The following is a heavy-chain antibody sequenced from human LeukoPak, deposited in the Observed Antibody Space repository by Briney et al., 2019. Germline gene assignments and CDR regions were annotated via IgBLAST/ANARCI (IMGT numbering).Heavy chain of an antibody. J-gene: IGHJ2*01. Sequence: SETLSLTCTVSGGSISSSSYYWGWIRQPPGKGLEWIGSIYYSGSTYYNPSLKSRVTISVDTSKNQFSLKLSSVTAADTAVYYCAGRVDTAMVGYWYFDLWGRGILVTVSS. D-gene: IGHD5-18*01. V-gene: IGHV4-39*07. CDR2: IYYSGST. CDR1: GGSISSSSYY. CDR3: AGRVDTAMVGYWYFDL.